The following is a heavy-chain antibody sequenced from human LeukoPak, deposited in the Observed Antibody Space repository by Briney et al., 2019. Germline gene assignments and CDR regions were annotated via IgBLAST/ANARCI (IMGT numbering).Heavy chain of an antibody. CDR2: IYPGDSDT. D-gene: IGHD3-22*01. Sequence: GESLKISCKGSGYSFITYWIGWVRQMPGKGLEWMGIIYPGDSDTRYSPSFQGQVTISADKSISTAYLQWSSLKASDTAIYFCARPADDSSDYYPYWGQGTLVTVSS. J-gene: IGHJ4*02. CDR3: ARPADDSSDYYPY. CDR1: GYSFITYW. V-gene: IGHV5-51*01.